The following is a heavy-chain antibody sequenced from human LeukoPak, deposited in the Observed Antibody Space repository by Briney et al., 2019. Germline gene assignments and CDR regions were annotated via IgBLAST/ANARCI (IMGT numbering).Heavy chain of an antibody. CDR1: GGSFSGYY. CDR2: INHSGST. V-gene: IGHV4-34*01. CDR3: ARGYYYYYMDV. J-gene: IGHJ6*03. Sequence: SETLSLTCADYGGSFSGYYWSWIRQPPGKGLEWIGEINHSGSTNYNPSLKSRVTISVDTSKNQFSLKLSSVTAADTAVYYCARGYYYYYMDVWGKGTTVTVSS.